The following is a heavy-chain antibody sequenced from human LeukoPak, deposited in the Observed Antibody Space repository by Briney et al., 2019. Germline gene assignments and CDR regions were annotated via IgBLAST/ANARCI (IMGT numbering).Heavy chain of an antibody. CDR1: GFTFRSHA. Sequence: GGSLRLSCVGSGFTFRSHAMSWVRQAPEKGLEFVSGIYENGGTTYYADSVKGRFTISRDNSKNTLYLQMNSLRAEDTAVYYCAKSPGYRYFDYWGQGTLVTVSS. D-gene: IGHD5-18*01. CDR3: AKSPGYRYFDY. V-gene: IGHV3-23*01. J-gene: IGHJ4*02. CDR2: IYENGGTT.